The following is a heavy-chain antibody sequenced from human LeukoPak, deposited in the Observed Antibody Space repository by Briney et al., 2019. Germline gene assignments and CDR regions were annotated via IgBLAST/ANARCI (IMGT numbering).Heavy chain of an antibody. V-gene: IGHV4-31*03. Sequence: PSETLSLTCTVSGGSISSGGYYWSWIRQHPGKGLEWIGYIYYSGSTYYNPSLKSRVTISVDTSKNQFSLKLSSVTAADTAVYYCARGEDRSTFDYWGQGTLVTVSS. J-gene: IGHJ4*02. CDR2: IYYSGST. CDR3: ARGEDRSTFDY. D-gene: IGHD3-16*02. CDR1: GGSISSGGYY.